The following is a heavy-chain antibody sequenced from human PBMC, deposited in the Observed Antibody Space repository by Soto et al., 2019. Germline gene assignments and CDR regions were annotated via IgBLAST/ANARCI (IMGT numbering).Heavy chain of an antibody. CDR1: GYTFSNYG. CDR3: ARGGSSWSAEYYQH. CDR2: ISGYNGNT. D-gene: IGHD6-13*01. J-gene: IGHJ1*01. Sequence: QVQLVQSGAEVKKPGASVKVSCKASGYTFSNYGISWVRQAPGEGPEWMGWISGYNGNTNYAQTLQGRVTMTTDTSTSTAYMELRSLRSDDTAVYYCARGGSSWSAEYYQHWGQGTLVIVSS. V-gene: IGHV1-18*01.